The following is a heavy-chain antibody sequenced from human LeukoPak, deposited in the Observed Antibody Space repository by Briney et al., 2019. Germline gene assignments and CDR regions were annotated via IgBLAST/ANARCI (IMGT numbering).Heavy chain of an antibody. CDR1: GYTFTDYY. CDR2: IKPNSGDT. J-gene: IGHJ4*02. D-gene: IGHD2-15*01. Sequence: ASVKFSCKASGYTFTDYYLHWVRQAPGQGLQWMGWIKPNSGDTGYAQKFQGRVTMTRDTSITTAYMELTRLRSDDTAVYYCARERPIVVVVAATDLDYWGQGTLVTVSS. CDR3: ARERPIVVVVAATDLDY. V-gene: IGHV1-2*02.